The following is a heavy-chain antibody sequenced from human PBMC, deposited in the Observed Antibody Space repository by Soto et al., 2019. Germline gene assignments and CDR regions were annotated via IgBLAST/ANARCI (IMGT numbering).Heavy chain of an antibody. D-gene: IGHD3-10*01. CDR1: GDSISSRDYY. CDR2: IYYSGST. CDR3: ARAWGVALPFDS. V-gene: IGHV4-31*03. J-gene: IGHJ4*02. Sequence: QVQLQESGPGLVKPSQTLSLTCNVSGDSISSRDYYWNWIRHHPGKGLEWIGDIYYSGSTYYNPSLKSRVTISVVTSNNQISLKLNSVTAADTAVYYCARAWGVALPFDSWGQGTLVTVSS.